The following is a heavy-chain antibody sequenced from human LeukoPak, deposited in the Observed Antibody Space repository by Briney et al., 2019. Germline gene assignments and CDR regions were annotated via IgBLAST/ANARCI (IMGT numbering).Heavy chain of an antibody. CDR1: GYTFTGYY. J-gene: IGHJ3*02. D-gene: IGHD2-8*02. V-gene: IGHV1-2*02. CDR2: INPNSGGT. CDR3: ARDYRTVDGDAFDI. Sequence: ASVKISCKASGYTFTGYYIHWVRQAPGQGLEGMGRINPNSGGTNYAQKFQGRVTMTGDTSISTAYMELSRLRTDDTAVYYCARDYRTVDGDAFDIWGQGTMVIVSS.